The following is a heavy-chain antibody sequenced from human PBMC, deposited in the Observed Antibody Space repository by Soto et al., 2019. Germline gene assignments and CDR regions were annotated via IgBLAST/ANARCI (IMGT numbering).Heavy chain of an antibody. J-gene: IGHJ4*02. D-gene: IGHD1-26*01. Sequence: QVQLVQSGAEVKKPGSSVKVSCKASGGTFSSYAISWVRQAPGQGLEWMGGIIPIFGTANYAQKFQGRVTIPADESTSTAYRELRSLRSEDTAVYYCARVETSGGSYDYWGQGTLVTVSS. CDR1: GGTFSSYA. CDR2: IIPIFGTA. V-gene: IGHV1-69*12. CDR3: ARVETSGGSYDY.